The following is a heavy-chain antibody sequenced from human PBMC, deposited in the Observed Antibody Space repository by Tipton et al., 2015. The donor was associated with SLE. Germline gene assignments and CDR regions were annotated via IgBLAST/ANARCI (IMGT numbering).Heavy chain of an antibody. V-gene: IGHV1-2*02. Sequence: QSGAEVKKPGASVKVSCKASGYTFTGYYMHWVRQAPGQGLEWMGWINPNSGGTNYAQKFQGRVTMTRDTSISTAYMELSRLRSDDTAVYYCAKAMSKARQVAGPPFDYWGQGTLVTVSS. D-gene: IGHD6-19*01. J-gene: IGHJ4*02. CDR2: INPNSGGT. CDR1: GYTFTGYY. CDR3: AKAMSKARQVAGPPFDY.